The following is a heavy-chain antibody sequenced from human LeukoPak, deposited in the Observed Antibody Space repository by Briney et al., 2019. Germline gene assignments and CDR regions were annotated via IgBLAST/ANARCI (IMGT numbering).Heavy chain of an antibody. CDR2: ISSSSSYI. CDR3: ARDALKVVITPYYFDY. D-gene: IGHD3-22*01. Sequence: GGSLRLSCAASGFTFSSYSMNWVRQAPGKGLEWVSSISSSSSYIYYADSVKGRFTISRDNAKNSLYLQMNSLRAEDTAVYYCARDALKVVITPYYFDYWGQGTLVTVSS. J-gene: IGHJ4*02. CDR1: GFTFSSYS. V-gene: IGHV3-21*01.